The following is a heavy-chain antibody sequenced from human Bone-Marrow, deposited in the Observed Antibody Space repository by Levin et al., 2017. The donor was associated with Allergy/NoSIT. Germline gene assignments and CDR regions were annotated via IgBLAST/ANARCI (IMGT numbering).Heavy chain of an antibody. CDR3: ARARWSGSFSPRDV. Sequence: KVSCKGSGYSFPSFWIGWVRQMPGKGLEWMGVIYPGDSTTRQSPSLQGQVTIPVDKSTSTAYLQWRSLKASDTAIYYCARARWSGSFSPRDVWGQGTTVTVSS. CDR1: GYSFPSFW. CDR2: IYPGDSTT. V-gene: IGHV5-51*01. D-gene: IGHD3-10*01. J-gene: IGHJ6*02.